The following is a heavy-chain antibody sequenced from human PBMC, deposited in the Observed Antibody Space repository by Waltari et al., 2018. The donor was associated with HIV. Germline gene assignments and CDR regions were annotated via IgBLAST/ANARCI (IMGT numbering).Heavy chain of an antibody. Sequence: VQVLESGGALVQPGGSLRLPCAASGFTFSNYGLALVRQAPGKGLELVSTISGSGGSTYYADSVKGRFTVSRDNSKNTLYLQMNSLRAEDTAVYFCVKEHQYSHSWYSYYGMDVWGQGTTVTVSS. J-gene: IGHJ6*02. V-gene: IGHV3-23*01. CDR3: VKEHQYSHSWYSYYGMDV. CDR2: ISGSGGST. CDR1: GFTFSNYG. D-gene: IGHD6-13*01.